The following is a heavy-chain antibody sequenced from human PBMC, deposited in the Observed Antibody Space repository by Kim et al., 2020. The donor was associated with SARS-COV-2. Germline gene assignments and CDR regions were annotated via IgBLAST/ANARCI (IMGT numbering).Heavy chain of an antibody. CDR3: ARYLPTHDNWDGFDI. Sequence: ETLSLTCTVSGDTISNYYWSWIRQPPGKGLEWIGHVYHSGISSYNPSLRSRVTVSLDTSKNQMSLRLGSVTAADTAIYYCARYLPTHDNWDGFDIWGQ. CDR2: VYHSGIS. J-gene: IGHJ3*02. V-gene: IGHV4-59*12. CDR1: GDTISNYY. D-gene: IGHD1-1*01.